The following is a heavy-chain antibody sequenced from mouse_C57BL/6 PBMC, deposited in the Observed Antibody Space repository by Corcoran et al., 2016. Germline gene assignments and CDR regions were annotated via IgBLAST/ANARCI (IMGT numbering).Heavy chain of an antibody. J-gene: IGHJ2*01. V-gene: IGHV1-26*01. CDR1: GYTFTDYY. Sequence: EVQLQQSGPELVKPGASVKISCKASGYTFTDYYMNWVQQSHGKSLEWIGDINPNNGGTSYNQKFKGKATLTVDKSSSTAYMELRSLTSEDSAVYYCARSEGTYYSNYVDYWGQGTTLTVSS. CDR3: ARSEGTYYSNYVDY. CDR2: INPNNGGT. D-gene: IGHD2-5*01.